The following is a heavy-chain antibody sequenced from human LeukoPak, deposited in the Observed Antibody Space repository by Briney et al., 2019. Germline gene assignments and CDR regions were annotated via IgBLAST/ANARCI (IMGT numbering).Heavy chain of an antibody. CDR3: AKSIRGVIFDY. CDR2: ISWNSDNI. CDR1: GFTFDDYA. V-gene: IGHV3-9*01. J-gene: IGHJ4*02. Sequence: PGGSLRLSCAASGFTFDDYAMHWVRQAPGKGLEWVSGISWNSDNIDYADSVKGRFTISRDNAKNSLYLQMNSLRPEDTALYYCAKSIRGVIFDYWGQGTLVTVSS. D-gene: IGHD3-10*01.